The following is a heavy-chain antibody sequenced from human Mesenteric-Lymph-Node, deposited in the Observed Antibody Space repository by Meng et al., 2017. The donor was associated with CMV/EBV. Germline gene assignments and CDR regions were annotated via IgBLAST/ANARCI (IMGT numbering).Heavy chain of an antibody. CDR1: GFTLSTSGVS. D-gene: IGHD3-10*01. CDR3: ALTNYGSGKGYFDL. Sequence: GFTLSTSGVSGGWIRQPPGKALEWLALIYWDDDKRYSPSLKSRLTSTKDTSKNQVVITMTNMDPVDTAAYYCALTNYGSGKGYFDLWGRGTLVTVSS. J-gene: IGHJ2*01. CDR2: IYWDDDK. V-gene: IGHV2-5*02.